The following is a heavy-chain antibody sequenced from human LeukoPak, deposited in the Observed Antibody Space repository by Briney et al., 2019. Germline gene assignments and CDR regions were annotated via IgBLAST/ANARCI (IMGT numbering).Heavy chain of an antibody. CDR3: ARDPAGATSMMGSFDI. J-gene: IGHJ3*02. Sequence: ASVKVSCRASGYTFTSYGVSWVRQAPGQGLEWMGWISTYTGNTDYAQKLQGRVTMTTDTSTSTAYMELRSLRSDDTAVYYCARDPAGATSMMGSFDIWGQGTMVSVSS. D-gene: IGHD1-26*01. V-gene: IGHV1-18*01. CDR2: ISTYTGNT. CDR1: GYTFTSYG.